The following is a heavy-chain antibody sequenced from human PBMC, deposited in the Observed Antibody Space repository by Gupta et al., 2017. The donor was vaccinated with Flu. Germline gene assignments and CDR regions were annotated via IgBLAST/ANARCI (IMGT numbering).Heavy chain of an antibody. CDR1: GFTFSSYA. CDR2: ISGSGGST. CDR3: AKDYCSGGSCGPFDY. J-gene: IGHJ4*02. D-gene: IGHD2-15*01. V-gene: IGHV3-23*01. Sequence: EVQLLESGGGLVQPGGSLRLSCAASGFTFSSYAMRWVRQAPGKGLEWVSAISGSGGSTYYADSVKGRFTISRDNSKNTLYLQMNSLRAEDTAVYYCAKDYCSGGSCGPFDYWGQGTLVTVSS.